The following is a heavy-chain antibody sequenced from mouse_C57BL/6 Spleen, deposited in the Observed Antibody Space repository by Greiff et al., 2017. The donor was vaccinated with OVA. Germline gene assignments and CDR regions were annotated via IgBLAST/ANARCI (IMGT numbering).Heavy chain of an antibody. J-gene: IGHJ2*01. Sequence: VQLQQSGAELVRPGASVTLSCKASGYTFTDYEMHWVKQTPVHGLEWIGAIDPETGGTAYNQKFKGKAILTADKSSSTAYMELRSLTSEDSAVYYCTTDPYWNYFDYWGQGTTLTVSS. CDR2: IDPETGGT. CDR3: TTDPYWNYFDY. D-gene: IGHD1-1*01. CDR1: GYTFTDYE. V-gene: IGHV1-15*01.